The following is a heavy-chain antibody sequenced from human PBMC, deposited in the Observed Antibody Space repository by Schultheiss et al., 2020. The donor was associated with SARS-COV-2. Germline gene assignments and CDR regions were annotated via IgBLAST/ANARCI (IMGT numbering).Heavy chain of an antibody. CDR3: ARDWYDFWNPYYYYGMDV. V-gene: IGHV3-23*01. Sequence: GGSLRLSCAASGFTFSGYSMNWVRQAPGKGLEWVSAISGSGGSTYYADSVKGRFTISRDNSKNTLYLQMNSLRAEDTAVYYCARDWYDFWNPYYYYGMDVWGQGTTVTVSS. D-gene: IGHD3-3*01. CDR1: GFTFSGYS. CDR2: ISGSGGST. J-gene: IGHJ6*02.